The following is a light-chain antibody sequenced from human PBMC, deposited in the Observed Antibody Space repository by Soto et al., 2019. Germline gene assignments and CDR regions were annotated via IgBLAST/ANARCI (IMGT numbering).Light chain of an antibody. CDR3: QHYGNSPRT. CDR1: QSVASSY. V-gene: IGKV3-20*01. J-gene: IGKJ2*01. Sequence: IVLTQSPGILSLSPGERATLSCRASQSVASSYLAWYQQKPGQAPRLLIYGASTRATGFSDRVSGSGSGTDFNLTISRLEPEDFAVYYCQHYGNSPRTFGQGTKLDI. CDR2: GAS.